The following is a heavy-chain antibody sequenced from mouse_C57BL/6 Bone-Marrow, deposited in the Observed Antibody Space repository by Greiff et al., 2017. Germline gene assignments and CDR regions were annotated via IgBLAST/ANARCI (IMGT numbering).Heavy chain of an antibody. J-gene: IGHJ4*01. CDR3: ARQDGYYPYAMDY. CDR1: GFTFSSYG. CDR2: ISSGGSYT. V-gene: IGHV5-6*01. D-gene: IGHD2-3*01. Sequence: EVKLMESGGDLVKPGGSLKFSCAASGFTFSSYGMSWVRQTPDKRLEWVATISSGGSYTYYPDSVKGRFTISRDNAKNTLYLQMSSLKSEDTAMDYYARQDGYYPYAMDYWGQGTSVTVSS.